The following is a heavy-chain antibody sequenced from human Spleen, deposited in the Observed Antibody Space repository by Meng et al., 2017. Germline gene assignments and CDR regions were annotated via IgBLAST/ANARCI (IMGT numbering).Heavy chain of an antibody. CDR1: GGSLSGHY. CDR2: VDHSHTT. Sequence: QVHLPQGGGGLLRPSETLSLTCAVYGGSLSGHYWSWIRQPPGKGLEWIGEVDHSHTTNYNPSLRSRVTISIDTSKSHFSLKLNSVTAADTAVYFCARGSGDDYSVWFDPWGQGSLVTVSS. D-gene: IGHD2-21*02. V-gene: IGHV4-34*01. CDR3: ARGSGDDYSVWFDP. J-gene: IGHJ5*02.